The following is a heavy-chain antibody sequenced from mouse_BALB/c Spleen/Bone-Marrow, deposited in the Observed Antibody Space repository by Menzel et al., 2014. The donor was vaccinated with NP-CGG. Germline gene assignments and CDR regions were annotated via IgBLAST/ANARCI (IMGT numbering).Heavy chain of an antibody. J-gene: IGHJ2*01. D-gene: IGHD1-1*01. V-gene: IGHV1S22*01. Sequence: LQQSGSELVRPGTTVKLSCKASGYTITTYWMHWVKQRRGQGLEWIGNIYPGSGSANYDEKFKNKGTLTVDTSSSTAYMHLSSLTSEDSAVYYYTRGLGYYGSSYGFFDYWGQGTILTVSS. CDR3: TRGLGYYGSSYGFFDY. CDR2: IYPGSGSA. CDR1: GYTITTYW.